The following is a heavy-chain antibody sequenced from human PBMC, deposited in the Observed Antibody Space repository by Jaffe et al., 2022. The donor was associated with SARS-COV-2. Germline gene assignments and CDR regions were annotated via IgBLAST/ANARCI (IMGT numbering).Heavy chain of an antibody. D-gene: IGHD3-10*01. CDR1: GFTFDDYT. J-gene: IGHJ4*02. CDR2: ISWDGGST. CDR3: AARGRRGYFDY. Sequence: EVQLVESGGVVVQPGGSLRLSCAASGFTFDDYTMHWVRQAPGKGLEWVSLISWDGGSTYYADSVKGRFTISRDNSKNSLYLQMNSLRTEDTALYYCAARGRRGYFDYWGQGTLVTVSS. V-gene: IGHV3-43*01.